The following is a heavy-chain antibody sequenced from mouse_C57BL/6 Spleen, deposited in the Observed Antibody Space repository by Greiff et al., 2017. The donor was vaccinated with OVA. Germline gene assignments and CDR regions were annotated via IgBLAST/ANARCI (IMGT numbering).Heavy chain of an antibody. CDR3: ARLGANWDVWFAY. CDR2: IYPRSGNT. V-gene: IGHV1-81*01. Sequence: VQLQQSGAELARPGASVKLSCKASGYTFTSYGISWVKQRTGQGLEWIGEIYPRSGNTYYNEKFKGKATLTADKSSSTAYMELRSLTSEDSAVYFCARLGANWDVWFAYWGQGTLVTVSA. CDR1: GYTFTSYG. J-gene: IGHJ3*01. D-gene: IGHD4-1*01.